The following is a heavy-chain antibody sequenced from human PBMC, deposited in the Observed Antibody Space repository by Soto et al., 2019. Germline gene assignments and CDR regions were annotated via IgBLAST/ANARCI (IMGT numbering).Heavy chain of an antibody. CDR3: AKGGSGSYSNAFDI. CDR1: GYTFTDYY. Sequence: ASVKVSCKASGYTFTDYYIHWVRQVPGQGLEWMGWINPNSGGRKYAQNFQGWVTMTSDTSISTVYMELTSLRSDDTAVYYCAKGGSGSYSNAFDIWGQGTMVTVSS. V-gene: IGHV1-2*04. D-gene: IGHD3-10*01. J-gene: IGHJ3*02. CDR2: INPNSGGR.